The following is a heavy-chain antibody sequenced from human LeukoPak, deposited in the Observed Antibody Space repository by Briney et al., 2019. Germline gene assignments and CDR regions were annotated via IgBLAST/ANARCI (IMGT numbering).Heavy chain of an antibody. CDR1: GFTFSSYW. J-gene: IGHJ4*02. CDR3: AGGSTSLESSGKVPFDY. V-gene: IGHV3-7*03. Sequence: PGGSLRLSCAASGFTFSSYWMSWVRQAPGKGLEWVANIKQDGSEKYYVDSVKGRFTISRDNAKNSLYLQMNSLRAEDTAVYYCAGGSTSLESSGKVPFDYWGKGTLVTVSS. D-gene: IGHD3-22*01. CDR2: IKQDGSEK.